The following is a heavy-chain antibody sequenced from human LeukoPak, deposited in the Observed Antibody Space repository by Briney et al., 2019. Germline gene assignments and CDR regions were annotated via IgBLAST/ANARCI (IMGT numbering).Heavy chain of an antibody. V-gene: IGHV4-59*01. J-gene: IGHJ4*02. CDR1: GGSISSYY. CDR2: IYYSGSS. CDR3: AREEIYCSSTSCYHYFDY. D-gene: IGHD2-2*01. Sequence: SETLSLTCTVSGGSISSYYWSWIRQPPGKGLEWIGYIYYSGSSNYNPSLRSRLTISVDTSKNQLSLKLSSVTAADTAVYYCAREEIYCSSTSCYHYFDYWGQGTLVTVSS.